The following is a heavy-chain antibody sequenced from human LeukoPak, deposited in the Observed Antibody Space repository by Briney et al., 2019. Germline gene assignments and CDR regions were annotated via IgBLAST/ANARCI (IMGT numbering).Heavy chain of an antibody. V-gene: IGHV4-38-2*02. CDR3: ARHGRYGSGLVDY. J-gene: IGHJ4*02. CDR2: IYYSGST. D-gene: IGHD3-10*01. CDR1: GFSISSGHY. Sequence: SETLSLTCTVSGFSISSGHYWGWIRQPPGKGLEWIGSIYYSGSTYYNPSLKSRVTISVDTSKNQFSLKLSSVTAADTAVYYCARHGRYGSGLVDYWGQGTLVTVSS.